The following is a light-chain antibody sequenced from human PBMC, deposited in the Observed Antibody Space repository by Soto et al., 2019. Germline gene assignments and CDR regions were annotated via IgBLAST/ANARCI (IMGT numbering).Light chain of an antibody. Sequence: QSVRTRPPSASGSPGQSVTISCTGTSSDVGGYNYVSWYQQHPGKAPKLMIYEVSKRPSGVPDRFSGSKSGNTASLTVSGLQAEDEADYYCSSYAGSNNKVFGTGTKVTVL. CDR3: SSYAGSNNKV. V-gene: IGLV2-8*01. CDR1: SSDVGGYNY. J-gene: IGLJ1*01. CDR2: EVS.